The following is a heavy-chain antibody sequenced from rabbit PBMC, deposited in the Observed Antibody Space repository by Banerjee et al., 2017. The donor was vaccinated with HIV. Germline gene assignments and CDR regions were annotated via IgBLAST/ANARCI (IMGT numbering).Heavy chain of an antibody. J-gene: IGHJ6*01. V-gene: IGHV1S45*01. D-gene: IGHD6-1*01. CDR3: ARDLGASGAYGIDL. CDR2: INTATGKA. CDR1: GFSFSDRDV. Sequence: QEQLEESGGGLVKPEGSLTLTCKASGFSFSDRDVMCWVRQAPGKGLEWIACINTATGKAVYASWAKGRFTISKTSSTTVTLQMTSLTAADTATYFCARDLGASGAYGIDLWGPGTLVTVS.